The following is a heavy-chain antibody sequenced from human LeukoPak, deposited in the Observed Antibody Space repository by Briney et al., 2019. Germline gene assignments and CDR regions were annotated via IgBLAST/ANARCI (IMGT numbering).Heavy chain of an antibody. J-gene: IGHJ4*02. V-gene: IGHV3-33*01. D-gene: IGHD1-26*01. CDR3: ARESWELHFDY. Sequence: GGSLRLSCAASRFTFSSYGMHWVRQAPGKGLEWVAVIWYDGSNKYYADSVKGRFTISRDNSKNTLYLQMNSLRAEDTAVYYCARESWELHFDYWGQGTLVTVSS. CDR1: RFTFSSYG. CDR2: IWYDGSNK.